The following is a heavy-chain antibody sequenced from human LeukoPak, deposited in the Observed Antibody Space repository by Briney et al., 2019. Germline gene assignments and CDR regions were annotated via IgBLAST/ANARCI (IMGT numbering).Heavy chain of an antibody. D-gene: IGHD6-13*01. Sequence: PGGSLRLSCAASGFIFSSYWMHWLRQAPGKGLVWVSRINSDGSSTSYADSVKGRFTISRDNAKNTLYLQMNSLRAEDTAVYYCTRGGFGSRSSWSTFDYWGQGTLVTVSS. J-gene: IGHJ4*02. CDR2: INSDGSST. V-gene: IGHV3-74*01. CDR1: GFIFSSYW. CDR3: TRGGFGSRSSWSTFDY.